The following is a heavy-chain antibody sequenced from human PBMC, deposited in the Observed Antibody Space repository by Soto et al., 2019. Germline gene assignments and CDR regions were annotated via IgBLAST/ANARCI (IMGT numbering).Heavy chain of an antibody. D-gene: IGHD3-10*01. J-gene: IGHJ4*02. CDR2: IYYSGST. Sequence: SETLSLTCTVSGGSISSGNYYWSWIRQPPGKGLEWIGYIYYSGSTNYNPSLKSRVTISVDTSKNQFSLKLSSVTAADTAVYYCARHGGLLWFGELFLTSAYYFDYWGQGTLVTVSS. CDR3: ARHGGLLWFGELFLTSAYYFDY. CDR1: GGSISSGNYY. V-gene: IGHV4-61*01.